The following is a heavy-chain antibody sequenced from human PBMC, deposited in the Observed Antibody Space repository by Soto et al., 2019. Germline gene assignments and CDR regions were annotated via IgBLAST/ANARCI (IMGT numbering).Heavy chain of an antibody. Sequence: EVQLVESGGGLVKPGGSLRLSCAASGFTFSSYSMNWVRQAPGKGLEWVSSISSSSSYIYYADSVKGRFTISRDNAKNSLYLQMNSLRAEDTAVSYRARDPPHLRYFDWLPFDYWGQGTLVTVSS. J-gene: IGHJ4*02. CDR2: ISSSSSYI. CDR3: ARDPPHLRYFDWLPFDY. D-gene: IGHD3-9*01. V-gene: IGHV3-21*01. CDR1: GFTFSSYS.